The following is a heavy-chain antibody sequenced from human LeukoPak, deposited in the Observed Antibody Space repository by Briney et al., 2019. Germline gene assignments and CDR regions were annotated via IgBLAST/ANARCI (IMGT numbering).Heavy chain of an antibody. CDR1: EFDFFSYG. D-gene: IGHD2-21*02. Sequence: GGSLRLSCVASEFDFFSYGMQWVRQAPGKGLVWVSRIFTDGSTTTYADSVKGRFTISRDNAKNTLYLEMKSLRVEDTAMYYCARELPREVTLDYWGQGTLVTVSP. J-gene: IGHJ4*01. V-gene: IGHV3-74*03. CDR2: IFTDGSTT. CDR3: ARELPREVTLDY.